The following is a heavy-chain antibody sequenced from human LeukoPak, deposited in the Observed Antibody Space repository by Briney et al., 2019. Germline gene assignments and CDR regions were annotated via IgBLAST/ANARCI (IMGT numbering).Heavy chain of an antibody. CDR2: INTNTGNP. Sequence: ASVKVSCKASGYTFTSYGISWVRQAPGQGLEWMGWINTNTGNPTYAQGFTGRFVFSLDTSVSTAYLQISSLKAEDTAVYYCARGVLTYYYDSSGYRPADYWGQGTLVTVSS. CDR3: ARGVLTYYYDSSGYRPADY. CDR1: GYTFTSYG. D-gene: IGHD3-22*01. J-gene: IGHJ4*02. V-gene: IGHV7-4-1*02.